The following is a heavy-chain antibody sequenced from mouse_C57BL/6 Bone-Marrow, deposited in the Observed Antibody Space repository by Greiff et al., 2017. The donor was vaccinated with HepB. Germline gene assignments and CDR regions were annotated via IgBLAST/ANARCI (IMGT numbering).Heavy chain of an antibody. CDR1: GFTFSSYA. Sequence: EVQLQESGGGLVKPGGSLKLSCAASGFTFSSYAMSWVRQTPEKRLEWVATISDGGSYTYYPDNVKGRFTISRDNAKNNLYLQMSHLKSEDTAMYYCARGGYYGYWGQGTTLTVSS. CDR2: ISDGGSYT. CDR3: ARGGYYGY. J-gene: IGHJ2*01. D-gene: IGHD2-3*01. V-gene: IGHV5-4*01.